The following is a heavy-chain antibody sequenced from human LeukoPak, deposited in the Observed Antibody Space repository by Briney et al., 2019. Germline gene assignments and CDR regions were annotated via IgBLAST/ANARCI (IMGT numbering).Heavy chain of an antibody. CDR2: IYMSGST. J-gene: IGHJ3*02. D-gene: IGHD3-22*01. Sequence: SQTLSLTCTVSGDSISSENYYWNWIRQPAGKGLEWIGRIYMSGSTNYNPSLKSRVTISVDTSKNQFSLKLSSVTVADTAVYYCARDGHRRYYYDSSGREDAFDIWGQGTMVTVSS. CDR3: ARDGHRRYYYDSSGREDAFDI. CDR1: GDSISSENYY. V-gene: IGHV4-61*02.